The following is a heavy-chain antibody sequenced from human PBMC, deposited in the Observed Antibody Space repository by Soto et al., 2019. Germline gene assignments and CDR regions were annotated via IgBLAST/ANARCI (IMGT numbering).Heavy chain of an antibody. CDR3: AIVRRRGSSSGYYYGYSDY. CDR1: GGSFSGYY. Sequence: SETLSLTCAVYGGSFSGYYWSWIRQPPGKGLEWIGEINHSGSTNYNPSLKSRVTISVDTSKNQFSLKLRSVTAAATAVYYCAIVRRRGSSSGYYYGYSDYWGQGTLVTVSS. D-gene: IGHD3-22*01. J-gene: IGHJ4*02. CDR2: INHSGST. V-gene: IGHV4-34*01.